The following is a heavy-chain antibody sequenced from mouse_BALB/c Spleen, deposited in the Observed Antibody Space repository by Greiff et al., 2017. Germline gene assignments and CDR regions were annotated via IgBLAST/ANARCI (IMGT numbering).Heavy chain of an antibody. CDR2: IDPENGDT. D-gene: IGHD2-14*01. V-gene: IGHV14-4*02. J-gene: IGHJ4*01. CDR3: NYYRYERGYAMDY. Sequence: VQLQQSGAELVRSGASVKLSCTASGFNIKDYYMHWVKQRPEQGLEWIGWIDPENGDTEYAPKFQGKATMTADTSSNTAYLQLSSLTSEDTAVYYCNYYRYERGYAMDYWGQGTSVTVSS. CDR1: GFNIKDYY.